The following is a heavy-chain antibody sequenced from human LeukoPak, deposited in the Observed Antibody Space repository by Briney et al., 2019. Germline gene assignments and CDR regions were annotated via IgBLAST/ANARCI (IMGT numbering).Heavy chain of an antibody. J-gene: IGHJ6*02. CDR2: ISAYNGNT. CDR3: ARDAHQIAGHYYYYGMDV. CDR1: GYTFTSYG. V-gene: IGHV1-18*01. Sequence: ASVKVSCKASGYTFTSYGISWVRQAPGQGLEWMGWISAYNGNTNYAQKLQGRVTMTTDTSTSTAYMELRSLRSDDTAVYYCARDAHQIAGHYYYYGMDVWGQGTTVTVPS. D-gene: IGHD6-13*01.